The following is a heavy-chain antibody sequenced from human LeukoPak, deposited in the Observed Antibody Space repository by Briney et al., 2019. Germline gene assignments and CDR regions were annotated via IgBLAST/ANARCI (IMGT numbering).Heavy chain of an antibody. CDR3: ARRKRDCSGGSCYSRFDY. CDR2: VGSSDKTI. Sequence: GGSLRLSCAASGFTFSDYYMSWIRQAPGKGLEWVSYVGSSDKTIYYADSVKGRFTISRDNARNSLYLQMNSLRAEDTAVYYCARRKRDCSGGSCYSRFDYWGQGTLVTVSS. V-gene: IGHV3-11*01. CDR1: GFTFSDYY. D-gene: IGHD2-15*01. J-gene: IGHJ4*02.